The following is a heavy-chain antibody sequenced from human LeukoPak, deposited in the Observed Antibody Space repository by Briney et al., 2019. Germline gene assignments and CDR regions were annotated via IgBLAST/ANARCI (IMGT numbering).Heavy chain of an antibody. CDR3: ARDGRQVVPAASTVDY. V-gene: IGHV4-34*01. Sequence: SETLSLTCAVYGGSFSGYYWSWIRQPPGKGLEWIGEINHSGSTNYNPSLKSRVTISVDTSKNQFSLKLSSVTAADTAVCYCARDGRQVVPAASTVDYWGQGTLVTVSS. J-gene: IGHJ4*02. CDR1: GGSFSGYY. CDR2: INHSGST. D-gene: IGHD2-2*01.